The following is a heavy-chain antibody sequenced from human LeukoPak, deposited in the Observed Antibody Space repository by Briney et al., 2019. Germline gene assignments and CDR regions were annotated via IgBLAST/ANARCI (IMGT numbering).Heavy chain of an antibody. V-gene: IGHV5-51*01. CDR2: IYPGDSDT. CDR3: ATTDISMATDFDH. D-gene: IGHD5-18*01. J-gene: IGHJ4*02. CDR1: GYSFTTYW. Sequence: GESLKISCKGSGYSFTTYWIGWVRQMPGKGLEWVGFIYPGDSDTRYSPSFQGQVTVSVDKSISTAYLQWSSLKASDTAMYYCATTDISMATDFDHWGQGTLVTVSS.